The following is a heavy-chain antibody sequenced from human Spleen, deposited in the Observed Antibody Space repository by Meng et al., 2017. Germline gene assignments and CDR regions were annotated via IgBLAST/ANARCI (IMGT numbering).Heavy chain of an antibody. V-gene: IGHV4-59*01. Sequence: SETLSLTCPVSGGFISGYYWSWIRQPPGKGLDLIEYIYDSGGTKDNPSLKSRVSTSGDTSKNKFSLKLSSVTAADTAVYYCARDVEVYLYVDTSMVRPRYFDLWGRGVLVTVSS. J-gene: IGHJ2*01. CDR1: GGFISGYY. CDR3: ARDVEVYLYVDTSMVRPRYFDL. D-gene: IGHD5-18*01. CDR2: IYDSGGT.